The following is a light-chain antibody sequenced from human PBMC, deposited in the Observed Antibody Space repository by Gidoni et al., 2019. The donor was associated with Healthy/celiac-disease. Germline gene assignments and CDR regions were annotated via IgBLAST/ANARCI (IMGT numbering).Light chain of an antibody. CDR1: SSDVGGYNY. J-gene: IGLJ2*01. CDR2: DVS. V-gene: IGLV2-14*03. Sequence: QSALTQPASVSGSPGQSITISCTGTSSDVGGYNYVSWDQQHPGKAPKLMIYDVSKRPSGVSTRFSGSKSGNTASLTISVLQAEDAADYYCSSYTSSSTPLFGGGTKLTVL. CDR3: SSYTSSSTPL.